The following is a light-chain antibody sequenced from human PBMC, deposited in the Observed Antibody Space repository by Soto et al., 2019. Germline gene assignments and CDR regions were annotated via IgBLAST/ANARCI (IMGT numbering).Light chain of an antibody. CDR3: HQYYDSPLT. CDR1: QTVLYSSNNRDY. J-gene: IGKJ4*01. CDR2: WAS. V-gene: IGKV4-1*01. Sequence: DIVMTQTPDSLAVSLGERATINCRSGQTVLYSSNNRDYLAWYQQKPGQPPKLLIYWASARESGAPDRFSGSGSGTDFTLTISSLQAEDVAVYYCHQYYDSPLTFGGGTKVDIK.